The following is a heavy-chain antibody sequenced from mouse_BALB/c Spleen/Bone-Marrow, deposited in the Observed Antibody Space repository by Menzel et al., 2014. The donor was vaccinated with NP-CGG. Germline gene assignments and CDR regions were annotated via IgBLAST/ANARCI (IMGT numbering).Heavy chain of an antibody. J-gene: IGHJ2*01. CDR3: ARDYYGSSDY. CDR1: GFTFSSYG. CDR2: INSNGGST. Sequence: EVQLVESGGGLVQPGGSLKLSCAASGFTFSSYGMSWVRQTPDKRLELVATINSNGGSTYYPDSVKGRSTISRDNAKNTLYLQMSSLKSEDTAMYYCARDYYGSSDYWGQGTTLTVSS. V-gene: IGHV5-6-3*01. D-gene: IGHD1-1*01.